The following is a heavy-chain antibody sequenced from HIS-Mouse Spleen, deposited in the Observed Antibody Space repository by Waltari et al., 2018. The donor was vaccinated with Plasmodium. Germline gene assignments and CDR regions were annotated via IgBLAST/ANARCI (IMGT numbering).Heavy chain of an antibody. J-gene: IGHJ4*02. D-gene: IGHD3-22*01. CDR3: ARDYYDSSGYYYGYYFDY. CDR2: ISISSSCI. CDR1: GFTFSSYS. V-gene: IGHV3-21*01. Sequence: EVQLVESGGGLVKPGGSLRLSCAASGFTFSSYSMNWVRQVPGNVLEWVSSISISSSCIYYADSVKGRLTISRDNAKNSLYLQMNSLRAEYTAVYYCARDYYDSSGYYYGYYFDYWGQGTLVTVSS.